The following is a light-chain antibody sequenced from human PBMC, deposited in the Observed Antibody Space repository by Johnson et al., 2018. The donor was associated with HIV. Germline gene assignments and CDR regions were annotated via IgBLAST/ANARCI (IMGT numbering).Light chain of an antibody. J-gene: IGLJ1*01. CDR3: GTWDSSLSAGWV. CDR2: DNN. CDR1: SSNIGNNY. Sequence: VLTQPPSASAAPGQKVTISCSGSSSNIGNNYVSWYQQLPGTAPKLLIYDNNKRPSGIPDRFSGSKSGTSATLGITGLQTGDEADYYCGTWDSSLSAGWVFGTGAKVAVL. V-gene: IGLV1-51*01.